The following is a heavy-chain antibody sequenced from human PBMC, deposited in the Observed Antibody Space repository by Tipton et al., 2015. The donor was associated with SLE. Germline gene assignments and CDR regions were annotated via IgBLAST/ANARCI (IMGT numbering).Heavy chain of an antibody. CDR1: GGSFSDYY. Sequence: TLSLTCAVYGGSFSDYYWSWIRQPPGKGLEWIGEINHSGSTNYNPSLKSRLTISVDTSKNQFSMKLNSVTAADTAVYYCARGFRHGYSYGGITNYYMGVWGKGTTVTVSS. D-gene: IGHD5-18*01. V-gene: IGHV4-34*01. CDR2: INHSGST. CDR3: ARGFRHGYSYGGITNYYMGV. J-gene: IGHJ6*03.